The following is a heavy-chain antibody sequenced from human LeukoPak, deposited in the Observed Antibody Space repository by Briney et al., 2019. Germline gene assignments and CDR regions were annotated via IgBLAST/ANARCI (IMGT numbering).Heavy chain of an antibody. V-gene: IGHV3-11*01. Sequence: KSGGSLRLSCAASGFTFSDYYMSWIRQAPGKGLEWVSYISSSGSTIYYADSVKGGFTISRDNAKNSLYLQMNSLRAEDTAVYYCATGVDIVATTRVVFDYWGQGTLVTVSS. J-gene: IGHJ4*02. CDR1: GFTFSDYY. D-gene: IGHD5-12*01. CDR3: ATGVDIVATTRVVFDY. CDR2: ISSSGSTI.